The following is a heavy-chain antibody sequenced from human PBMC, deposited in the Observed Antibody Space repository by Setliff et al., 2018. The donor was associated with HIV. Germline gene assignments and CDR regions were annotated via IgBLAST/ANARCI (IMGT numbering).Heavy chain of an antibody. D-gene: IGHD5-12*01. Sequence: PGGSLRLSCAASGFTFSRYWMSWVRQAPGKGLEWVSSIITSSSYTYYADSVKGRFTISRDNAKNSLYLQMNSLRAEDTAVYFCATLPAAIVATTYYFDYWGQGTLVTVSS. CDR2: IITSSSYT. CDR3: ATLPAAIVATTYYFDY. J-gene: IGHJ4*02. CDR1: GFTFSRYW. V-gene: IGHV3-21*06.